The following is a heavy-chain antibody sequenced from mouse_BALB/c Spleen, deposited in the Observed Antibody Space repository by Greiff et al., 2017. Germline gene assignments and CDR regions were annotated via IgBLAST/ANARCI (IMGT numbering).Heavy chain of an antibody. CDR3: ARDSGTKGWYFDV. CDR2: IRNKANGYTT. Sequence: EVHLVESGGGLVQPGGSLRLSCATSGFTFTDYYMSWVRQPPGKALEWLGFIRNKANGYTTEYSASVKGRFTISRDNSQSILYLQMNTLRAEDSATYYCARDSGTKGWYFDVWGAGTTVTVSS. CDR1: GFTFTDYY. J-gene: IGHJ1*01. D-gene: IGHD1-3*01. V-gene: IGHV7-3*02.